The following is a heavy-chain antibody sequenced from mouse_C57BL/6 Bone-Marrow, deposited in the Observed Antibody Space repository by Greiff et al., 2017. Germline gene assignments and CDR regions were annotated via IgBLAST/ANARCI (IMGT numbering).Heavy chain of an antibody. V-gene: IGHV1-61*01. D-gene: IGHD1-1*02. J-gene: IGHJ4*01. CDR2: IYPSDSET. Sequence: VQLQQPGAELVRPGSSVKLSCKASGYTFTSSWMDWVKQRPGQGLEWIGNIYPSDSETNYNQKFKDKATLTVDKSSSTAYMQLSSLTSEDSAVYYCALWYFYAMDYWGQGTSVTVSS. CDR1: GYTFTSSW. CDR3: ALWYFYAMDY.